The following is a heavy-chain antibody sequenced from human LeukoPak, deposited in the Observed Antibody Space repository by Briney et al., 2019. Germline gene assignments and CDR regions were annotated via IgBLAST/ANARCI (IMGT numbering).Heavy chain of an antibody. D-gene: IGHD2-15*01. Sequence: PSETLSLTCAVSGYSISSGYYWGWIRQPPGKGLEWIGSIYHSGSTYYNPSLKSRVTISVDTSKNQFSLKLSSVTAADTAVYYCARSKTHGVDWFDPWGQGTLVTVSS. V-gene: IGHV4-38-2*01. CDR3: ARSKTHGVDWFDP. CDR1: GYSISSGYY. CDR2: IYHSGST. J-gene: IGHJ5*02.